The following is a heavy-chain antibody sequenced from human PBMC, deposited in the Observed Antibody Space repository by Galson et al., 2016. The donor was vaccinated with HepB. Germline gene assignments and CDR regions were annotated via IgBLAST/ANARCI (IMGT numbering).Heavy chain of an antibody. D-gene: IGHD3-3*01. CDR3: ARSQISGVVNGPY. V-gene: IGHV3-73*01. CDR1: GFTFSGSA. CDR2: IRSKANNYAT. J-gene: IGHJ4*02. Sequence: SLRLSCAASGFTFSGSAIHWVRQASGKGLEWVGRIRSKANNYATVYSAPVKGRFTISRDSSKNTLYLQMNNLRAEDTAVYYCARSQISGVVNGPYWGQGTLVTVSS.